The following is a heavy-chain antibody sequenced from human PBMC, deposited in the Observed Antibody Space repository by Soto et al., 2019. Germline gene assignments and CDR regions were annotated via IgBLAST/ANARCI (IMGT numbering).Heavy chain of an antibody. Sequence: PSETLSLTCTVSGGSVSGVFWTWVRQPPGMPLEGLGHVAASGSTAYNPSLRSRLSLSLEVSKSGFSLDLTSVTAADTATYFCARRGSTHYYSGLDVWGQGTTVPVSS. CDR2: VAASGST. D-gene: IGHD3-10*01. CDR3: ARRGSTHYYSGLDV. J-gene: IGHJ6*02. V-gene: IGHV4-4*07. CDR1: GGSVSGVF.